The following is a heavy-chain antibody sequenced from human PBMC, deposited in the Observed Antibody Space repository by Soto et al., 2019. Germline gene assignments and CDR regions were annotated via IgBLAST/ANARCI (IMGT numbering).Heavy chain of an antibody. CDR2: MNPNSGNT. D-gene: IGHD6-13*01. Sequence: QVQLVQSGAEVKKPGASVKVSCKASGYTFTSYDINWVRQATGQGLEWMGWMNPNSGNTGYAQKFQARVTMTRNTSISTAYMELSSLRSEDTAVYYCARGRYGIAAAGKGGRYYGMDVWGQGTTVTVSS. V-gene: IGHV1-8*01. CDR1: GYTFTSYD. CDR3: ARGRYGIAAAGKGGRYYGMDV. J-gene: IGHJ6*02.